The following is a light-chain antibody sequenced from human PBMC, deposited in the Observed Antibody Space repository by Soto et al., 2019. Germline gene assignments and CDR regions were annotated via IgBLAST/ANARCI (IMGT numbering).Light chain of an antibody. J-gene: IGKJ2*02. CDR1: QSISTY. CDR3: QQSYSTPRT. CDR2: AAS. Sequence: DIQMTQSPSSLSASVGDRVTITCRASQSISTYLNWYQQKVGKAPKLLIYAASSLQRGVPSRFSGSGSGTDFTLTSSRLQHEDFATYYCQQSYSTPRTFGQGTKLEIK. V-gene: IGKV1-39*01.